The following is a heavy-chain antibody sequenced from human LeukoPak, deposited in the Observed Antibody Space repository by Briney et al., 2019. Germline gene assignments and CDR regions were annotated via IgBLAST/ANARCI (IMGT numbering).Heavy chain of an antibody. CDR3: TTGGHYYGS. V-gene: IGHV3-15*04. D-gene: IGHD3-10*01. Sequence: GGSLRLSCAASGXTVNDAWMSWVRQAPGKGLEWVGRFERKADGGTVDYDAPVKGRFTISGDDSKNTLFLQMNSLEIDDTAVYYCTTGGHYYGSWGQGTLVTVSS. CDR2: FERKADGGTV. CDR1: GXTVNDAW. J-gene: IGHJ5*02.